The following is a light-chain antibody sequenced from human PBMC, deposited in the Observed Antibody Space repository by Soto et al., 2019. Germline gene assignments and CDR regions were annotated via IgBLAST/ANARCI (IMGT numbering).Light chain of an antibody. CDR3: QQYNSYPYT. V-gene: IGKV1-5*01. Sequence: DIQMTQSPSTLSASVGDRVTITCRASQSISSWLAWYQQKPGRAPKLLIYDASSLESVVPSRFIGSGSGTDFTLTISRLQPDDFATYYCQQYNSYPYTFGQGTKLEIK. J-gene: IGKJ2*01. CDR1: QSISSW. CDR2: DAS.